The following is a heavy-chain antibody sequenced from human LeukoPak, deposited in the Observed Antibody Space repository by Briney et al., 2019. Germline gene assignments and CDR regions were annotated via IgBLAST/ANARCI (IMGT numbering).Heavy chain of an antibody. CDR3: ATVRGSDWYMDY. CDR1: GLTFRNYG. J-gene: IGHJ4*02. Sequence: PGGSLRLSCAASGLTFRNYGMSWVRQAPGKGLEWVTLIWYDGSRDYYVDFVKGRFTVSRDNSRNTLYLQMRNLRAEDTAVYYCATVRGSDWYMDYWGQGTLVTVSS. D-gene: IGHD6-19*01. V-gene: IGHV3-33*01. CDR2: IWYDGSRD.